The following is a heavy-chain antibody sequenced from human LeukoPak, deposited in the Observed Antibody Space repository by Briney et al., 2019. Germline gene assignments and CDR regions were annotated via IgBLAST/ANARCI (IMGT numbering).Heavy chain of an antibody. V-gene: IGHV3-21*01. CDR3: PRGINKYSYGCDY. Sequence: GGSLRLSCVASGLIFSSHAMNWVRQAPGKGLEWVSSISSSSSYIYYADSVKGRFTISRDNAKNSLYLQMNSLRAEATAGYYCPRGINKYSYGCDYWGQGTLVTVSS. CDR1: GLIFSSHA. CDR2: ISSSSSYI. D-gene: IGHD5-18*01. J-gene: IGHJ4*02.